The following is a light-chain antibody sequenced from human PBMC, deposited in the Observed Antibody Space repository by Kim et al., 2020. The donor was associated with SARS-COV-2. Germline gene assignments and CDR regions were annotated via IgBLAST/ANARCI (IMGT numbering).Light chain of an antibody. CDR1: QSVSSTY. CDR3: QQYGSSYIT. J-gene: IGKJ4*01. CDR2: GAS. V-gene: IGKV3-20*01. Sequence: QGEGATLSCRASQSVSSTYLAGYQQQPGQAPRLLVYGASNRATGIPDRFSGSGFGTDFTLTISRLEPEDFAVFYCQQYGSSYITFAGGPKADLK.